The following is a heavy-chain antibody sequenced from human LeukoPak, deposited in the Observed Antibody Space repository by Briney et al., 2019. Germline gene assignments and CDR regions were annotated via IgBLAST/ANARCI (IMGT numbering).Heavy chain of an antibody. J-gene: IGHJ6*02. D-gene: IGHD5-12*01. CDR3: ARGEVATTYYYGMDV. Sequence: GGSLRLSCAASGFTFSMSGMHWVRQAPGEGLEWVSYMSSDSSFINYADSVKGRFTISRDNAKNSLFLQMDSPRADDTAVYYCARGEVATTYYYGMDVWGQGTTVTVSS. CDR2: MSSDSSFI. V-gene: IGHV3-21*05. CDR1: GFTFSMSG.